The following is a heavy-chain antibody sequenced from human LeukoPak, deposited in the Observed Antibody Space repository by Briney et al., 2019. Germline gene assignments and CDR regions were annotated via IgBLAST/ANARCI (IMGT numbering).Heavy chain of an antibody. Sequence: SETLSLTCTVSGGSISSYDWSWIRQPPGQGLEWIGYIYYSGSTNYNPSLKSRVTISVDTSKNQFSLKLSSVTAADTAVYYCARVADSNSWYYYFYGMDVWGQGTTVTVSS. J-gene: IGHJ6*02. CDR1: GGSISSYD. D-gene: IGHD6-13*01. CDR3: ARVADSNSWYYYFYGMDV. V-gene: IGHV4-59*01. CDR2: IYYSGST.